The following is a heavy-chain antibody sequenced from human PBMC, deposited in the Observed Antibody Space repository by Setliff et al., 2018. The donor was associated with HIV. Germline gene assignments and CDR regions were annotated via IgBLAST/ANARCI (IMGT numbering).Heavy chain of an antibody. CDR1: GYTLTELS. CDR2: FDPEDGET. Sequence: EASVKVSCKVSGYTLTELSRHWVRQAPGKGLEWMGGFDPEDGETIYAQKFQGRVTMTEDTSTDTAYMELSSLRSEDTAVYYCATVGRGYSSPVDAFDIWGQGTMVTVSS. D-gene: IGHD5-12*01. V-gene: IGHV1-24*01. J-gene: IGHJ3*02. CDR3: ATVGRGYSSPVDAFDI.